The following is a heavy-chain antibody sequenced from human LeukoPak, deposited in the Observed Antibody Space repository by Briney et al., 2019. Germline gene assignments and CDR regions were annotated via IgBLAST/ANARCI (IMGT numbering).Heavy chain of an antibody. J-gene: IGHJ4*02. D-gene: IGHD3-9*01. Sequence: PGGSLRLSCAASGFTFSSYAMHWVRRAPGKGLEWVAVISYDGSNKYYADSVKGRFTISRDNSKNTLYLQMNSLRAEDTAVYYCARELRYFDWYTYYFDYWGQGTLVTVSS. CDR1: GFTFSSYA. CDR3: ARELRYFDWYTYYFDY. CDR2: ISYDGSNK. V-gene: IGHV3-30-3*01.